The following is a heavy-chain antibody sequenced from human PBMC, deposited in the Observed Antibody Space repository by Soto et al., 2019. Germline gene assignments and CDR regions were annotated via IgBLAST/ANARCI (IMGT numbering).Heavy chain of an antibody. V-gene: IGHV4-59*12. Sequence: SETLSLTCTVSGCSISSYYWSWIRQPPGKGLEWIGYIYYSGSTNYNPSLKSRVTISVDRSKNQFSLKLSSVTAADTAVYYCARGAYDSSGYLAFDIWGQGTMVTVSS. CDR2: IYYSGST. CDR1: GCSISSYY. CDR3: ARGAYDSSGYLAFDI. J-gene: IGHJ3*02. D-gene: IGHD3-22*01.